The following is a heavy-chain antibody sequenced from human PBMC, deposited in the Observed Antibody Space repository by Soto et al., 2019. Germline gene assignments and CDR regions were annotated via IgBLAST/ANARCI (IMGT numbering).Heavy chain of an antibody. CDR2: INAGNGNT. V-gene: IGHV1-3*01. J-gene: IGHJ6*02. CDR1: GYTFTSYA. D-gene: IGHD3-3*01. Sequence: ASVKVSCKASGYTFTSYAMHWVRQAPGQRLEWMGWINAGNGNTKYSQKFQGRVTITRDTSAGTAYMELSSLRSEDTAVYYCARGGVVTYYYYYYGMDVWGQGTTVTVSS. CDR3: ARGGVVTYYYYYYGMDV.